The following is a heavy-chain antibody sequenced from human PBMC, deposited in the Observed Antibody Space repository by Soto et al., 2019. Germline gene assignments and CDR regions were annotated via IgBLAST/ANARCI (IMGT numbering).Heavy chain of an antibody. V-gene: IGHV5-51*01. CDR2: IYPGDSDT. CDR1: GYSFTSYW. D-gene: IGHD3-22*01. Sequence: PGESLKISCKGSGYSFTSYWIGWVRQMPGKGLEWMGIIYPGDSDTRYSPSFQGQVTISADKSISTAYLQWSSLKASDTAMYYCARRPVPDSSGYYAFADAFDIWGQGTMVTVS. J-gene: IGHJ3*02. CDR3: ARRPVPDSSGYYAFADAFDI.